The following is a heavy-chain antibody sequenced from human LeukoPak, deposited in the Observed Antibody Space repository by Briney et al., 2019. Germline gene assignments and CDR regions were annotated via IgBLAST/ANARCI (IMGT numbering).Heavy chain of an antibody. CDR3: ARDLLYCGGDCYSGDYYYYGRDV. D-gene: IGHD2-21*02. CDR2: IYYSGST. J-gene: IGHJ6*02. CDR1: GGSISSYY. V-gene: IGHV4-59*01. Sequence: SETLSLTCTVSGGSISSYYWSWIRQPPGKGLEWIGYIYYSGSTNYNPSLKSRVTISVDTSTIQFSLTLSSVTAADTAVYYCARDLLYCGGDCYSGDYYYYGRDVWGQGTGVTVSS.